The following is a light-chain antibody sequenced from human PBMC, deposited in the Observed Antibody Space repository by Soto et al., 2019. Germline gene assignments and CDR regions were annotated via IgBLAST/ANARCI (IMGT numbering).Light chain of an antibody. CDR1: ESIRTW. Sequence: IQMAQSPSTLSASRGDRVTITCRASESIRTWLAWYQHKPGKAPKFLIYDASTLESGVPSRFSGSGSGTDFTLTISSLQPDDFATYYCQQYNNYPRTFGQGTKVDIK. CDR3: QQYNNYPRT. J-gene: IGKJ1*01. V-gene: IGKV1-5*01. CDR2: DAS.